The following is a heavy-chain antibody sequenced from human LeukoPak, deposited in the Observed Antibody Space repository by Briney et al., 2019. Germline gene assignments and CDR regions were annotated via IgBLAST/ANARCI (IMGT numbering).Heavy chain of an antibody. J-gene: IGHJ4*02. Sequence: SVKVSCKASGGTFSSYAISWVRQAPGQGLEWMGGIIPIFGTANYAQKFRGRVTITADESTSTAYMELSSLRSEDTAVYYCARGYCTNGVCSNYFDYWGQGTLVTVSS. CDR1: GGTFSSYA. CDR3: ARGYCTNGVCSNYFDY. CDR2: IIPIFGTA. D-gene: IGHD2-8*01. V-gene: IGHV1-69*01.